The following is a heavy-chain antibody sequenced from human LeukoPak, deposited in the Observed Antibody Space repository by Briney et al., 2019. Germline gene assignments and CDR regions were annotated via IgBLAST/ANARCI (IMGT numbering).Heavy chain of an antibody. Sequence: PGGSLRLSYAASGFTFSSYAMSGVRQAPGKGLEWVSAISGSGGSTYHAGSVKGRFTISRDNSKNTLYLQMNRLRAEDTAVYYCAKDRGPYFIAPTDIWGQGTMVTVSS. CDR1: GFTFSSYA. V-gene: IGHV3-23*01. CDR2: ISGSGGST. J-gene: IGHJ3*02. CDR3: AKDRGPYFIAPTDI. D-gene: IGHD3-9*01.